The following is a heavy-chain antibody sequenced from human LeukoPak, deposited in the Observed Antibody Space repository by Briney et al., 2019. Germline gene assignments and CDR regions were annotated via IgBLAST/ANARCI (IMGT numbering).Heavy chain of an antibody. CDR3: AREHSSSWDQFDY. V-gene: IGHV1-18*01. CDR1: GYSFFVYG. CDR2: FNPENGNT. D-gene: IGHD6-13*01. J-gene: IGHJ4*02. Sequence: ASVTVSCKASGYSFFVYGITWVRQAPGQGLEWMGWFNPENGNTNYAQKVQGRVTMTADTSTSTSYMELRSLRSDDTAVYYCAREHSSSWDQFDYWGQGTLVTVSS.